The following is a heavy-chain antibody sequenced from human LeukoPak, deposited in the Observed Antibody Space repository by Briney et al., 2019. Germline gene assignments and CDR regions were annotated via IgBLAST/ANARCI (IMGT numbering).Heavy chain of an antibody. CDR2: IYYSGST. J-gene: IGHJ4*02. D-gene: IGHD3-16*01. V-gene: IGHV4-59*01. CDR1: GGSISSYY. CDR3: ARDSFGLGGSVDY. Sequence: PSETLSLTRTVSGGSISSYYWSWIRQPPGKGLEWIGYIYYSGSTNYNPSLKSRVTISVDTSKNQFSLKLSSVTAADTAVYYCARDSFGLGGSVDYWGQGTLVTVSS.